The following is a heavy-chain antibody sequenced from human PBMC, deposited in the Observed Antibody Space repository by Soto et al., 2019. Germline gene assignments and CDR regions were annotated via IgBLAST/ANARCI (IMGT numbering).Heavy chain of an antibody. V-gene: IGHV3-43*01. J-gene: IGHJ6*02. CDR1: GFRFDDYN. CDR3: ARETLSFGSALDV. Sequence: SGGSLRLSCAASGFRFDDYNMHWVRQAPGKGLEWVSLITWNGGNTYYADSVKGRFTISRDGTTQSVFLQMTSLKREDTGLYYRARETLSFGSALDVWGQGTTVTVSS. CDR2: ITWNGGNT. D-gene: IGHD3-3*01.